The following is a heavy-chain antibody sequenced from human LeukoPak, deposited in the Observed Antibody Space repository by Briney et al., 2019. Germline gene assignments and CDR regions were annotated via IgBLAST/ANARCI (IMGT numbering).Heavy chain of an antibody. CDR2: IYHSGST. D-gene: IGHD3-10*01. J-gene: IGHJ4*02. CDR1: GYSISSGYY. V-gene: IGHV4-38-2*01. Sequence: PSETLSLTCAVSGYSISSGYYWGWIRQPPGKGLEWIGSIYHSGSTYYNPSLKSRVTISVDTSKNQFSLKLSSVTAADTAVYYCANGELLPERFDYWGQGTLVTVSP. CDR3: ANGELLPERFDY.